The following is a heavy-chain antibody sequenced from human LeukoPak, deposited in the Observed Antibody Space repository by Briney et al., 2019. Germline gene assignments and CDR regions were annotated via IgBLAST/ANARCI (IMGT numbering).Heavy chain of an antibody. CDR3: ARDLEDAFDI. V-gene: IGHV7-4-1*02. Sequence: ASVKVSCKASGYTFTNYAMNWVRQAPGQGLEWMGWINTNTGNPTYAQGFTGRFVFSLDTSVSTAYLQISTLRAEDTAVHYCARDLEDAFDIWGQGTMVTVSS. CDR1: GYTFTNYA. J-gene: IGHJ3*02. CDR2: INTNTGNP.